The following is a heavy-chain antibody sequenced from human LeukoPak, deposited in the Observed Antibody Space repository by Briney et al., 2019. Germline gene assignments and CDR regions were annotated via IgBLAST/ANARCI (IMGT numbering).Heavy chain of an antibody. V-gene: IGHV3-21*01. CDR3: ARDYDILTGYSYHFDY. CDR2: ISSSSSYI. J-gene: IGHJ4*02. CDR1: GFTFSSYS. Sequence: GGTLRLSCAASGFTFSSYSMNWVRQAPGKGLEWVSSISSSSSYIYYADSVKGRFTISRDNAKNSLYLQMNSLRAEDTAVYYCARDYDILTGYSYHFDYWGQGTLVTVSS. D-gene: IGHD3-9*01.